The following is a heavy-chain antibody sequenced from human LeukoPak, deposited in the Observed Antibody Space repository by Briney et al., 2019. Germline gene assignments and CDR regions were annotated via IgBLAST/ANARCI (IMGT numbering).Heavy chain of an antibody. D-gene: IGHD2-21*01. V-gene: IGHV1-46*01. J-gene: IGHJ3*02. CDR3: ARDNRLDCGSDCYSDDAFDI. Sequence: ASVKVSCKASGYTFTGYYMHWVRQAPGQGLEWMGIINPSGGSTSYAQKFQGRVTMTRDTSTSTVYMELSSLRSEDTAVYYCARDNRLDCGSDCYSDDAFDIWGQGTMVTVSS. CDR1: GYTFTGYY. CDR2: INPSGGST.